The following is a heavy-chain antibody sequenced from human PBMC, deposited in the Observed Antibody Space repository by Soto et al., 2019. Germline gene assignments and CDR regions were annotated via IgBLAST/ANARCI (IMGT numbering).Heavy chain of an antibody. CDR2: ISNDGINK. D-gene: IGHD2-21*01. J-gene: IGHJ6*02. V-gene: IGHV3-30*18. CDR1: GFSFSAHG. Sequence: PVVSRRFSGAAAGFSFSAHGIHWVRQAPGKGLEWVAVISNDGINKDYADSVEGRLTISRDNSKNTLYLQLDSLRIDDTGIYYCAKDGGGGYQPPNYYYYGLDVWGQGTTVTVSS. CDR3: AKDGGGGYQPPNYYYYGLDV.